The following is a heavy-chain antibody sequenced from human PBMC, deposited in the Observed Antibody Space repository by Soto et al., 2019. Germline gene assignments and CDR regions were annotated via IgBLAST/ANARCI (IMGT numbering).Heavy chain of an antibody. CDR2: IYHSGST. D-gene: IGHD1-7*01. CDR3: AGYNWNYYFDP. V-gene: IGHV4-61*01. J-gene: IGHJ5*02. CDR1: GGSVRDGSFY. Sequence: SETLSLTCTVSGGSVRDGSFYWAWLRQPPGMGLEWIGHIYHSGSTIYNPSLKSRVTISVDTSKSQFSLNLNSMTPADAAVYYCAGYNWNYYFDPWGQGSLVTVSS.